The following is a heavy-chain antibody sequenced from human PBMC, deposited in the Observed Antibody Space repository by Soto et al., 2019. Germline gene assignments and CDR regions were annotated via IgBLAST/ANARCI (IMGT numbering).Heavy chain of an antibody. D-gene: IGHD2-15*01. CDR3: AREGGRYCTGGSCQVDY. CDR1: GGSISSSSYY. CDR2: IYYSGNT. V-gene: IGHV4-39*02. Sequence: PSETLSLTCTVSGGSISSSSYYWGWIRQPPGKGLEWIGSIYYSGNTYYTPSLKGRVTISVDTSKNQFSLKLSSVTAADTAVYYCAREGGRYCTGGSCQVDYWGQGTLVTVSS. J-gene: IGHJ4*02.